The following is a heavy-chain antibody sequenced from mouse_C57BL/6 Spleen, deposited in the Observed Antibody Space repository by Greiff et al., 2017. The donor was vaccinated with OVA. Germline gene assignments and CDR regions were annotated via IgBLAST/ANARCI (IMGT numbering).Heavy chain of an antibody. Sequence: VQLQQSGPELVKPGASVKISCKASGYAFSSSWMNWVKQRPGKGLEWIGRIYPGDGDTNYNGKFKDKATLTADKSSSTVYMELSRLTSEDSAVYFCARHERSYDRYYFDYWGQGTTLTVSS. D-gene: IGHD2-12*01. CDR3: ARHERSYDRYYFDY. V-gene: IGHV1-82*01. CDR2: IYPGDGDT. J-gene: IGHJ2*01. CDR1: GYAFSSSW.